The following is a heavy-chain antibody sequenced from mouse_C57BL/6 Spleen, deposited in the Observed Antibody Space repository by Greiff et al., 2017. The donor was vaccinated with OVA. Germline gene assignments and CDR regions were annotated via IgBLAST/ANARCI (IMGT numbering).Heavy chain of an antibody. Sequence: VQLQQSGPELVKPGASVKIPCKASGYTFTDYNMDWVKQSHGKSLEWIGDINPNNGGTIYNQKFKGKATLTVDKSSSTAYMELRSLTSEDTAVYYCAREDNDGYLYWYFDVWGTGTTVTVSS. CDR2: INPNNGGT. CDR1: GYTFTDYN. V-gene: IGHV1-18*01. D-gene: IGHD2-3*01. CDR3: AREDNDGYLYWYFDV. J-gene: IGHJ1*03.